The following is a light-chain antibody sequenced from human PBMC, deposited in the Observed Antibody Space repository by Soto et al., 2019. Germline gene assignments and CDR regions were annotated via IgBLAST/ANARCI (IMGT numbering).Light chain of an antibody. V-gene: IGKV3-15*01. Sequence: EVVTTQSPATLSVSPGERATLSCRASQGLGTNLAWYQQKPGQAPRLLIYDASTGATGTPARFSGSGSGTEFALTISSLQSEDFAVYYCQQYSKWPITFGQGTRLEI. CDR1: QGLGTN. CDR3: QQYSKWPIT. J-gene: IGKJ5*01. CDR2: DAS.